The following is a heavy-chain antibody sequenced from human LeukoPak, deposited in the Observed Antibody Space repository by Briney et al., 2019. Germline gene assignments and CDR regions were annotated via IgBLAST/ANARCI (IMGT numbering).Heavy chain of an antibody. D-gene: IGHD2-15*01. CDR2: ISAYNGNT. Sequence: ASVQVSCTASGYTFTSYGISWVRQAPGQGLEWMGWISAYNGNTNCAQKLQGRVTMTTDTSTSTAYMELRSLRSDDTAVYYCARDNGVVADNWFDPWGQGTLVTVSS. CDR3: ARDNGVVADNWFDP. CDR1: GYTFTSYG. V-gene: IGHV1-18*01. J-gene: IGHJ5*02.